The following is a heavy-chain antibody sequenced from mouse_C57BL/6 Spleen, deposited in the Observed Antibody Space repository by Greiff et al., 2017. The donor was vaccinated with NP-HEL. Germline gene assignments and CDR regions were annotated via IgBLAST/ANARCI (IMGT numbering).Heavy chain of an antibody. J-gene: IGHJ3*01. Sequence: VQLQQSGAELVKPGASVKISCKASGYAFSSYWMNWVKQRPGKGLEWIGQIYPGDGDTNYNGKFKGKATLTADKSSSIAYMQLSSLTSEDSAVYFCARFYYDYDGAWFAYWGQGTLVTVSA. CDR1: GYAFSSYW. V-gene: IGHV1-80*01. D-gene: IGHD2-4*01. CDR2: IYPGDGDT. CDR3: ARFYYDYDGAWFAY.